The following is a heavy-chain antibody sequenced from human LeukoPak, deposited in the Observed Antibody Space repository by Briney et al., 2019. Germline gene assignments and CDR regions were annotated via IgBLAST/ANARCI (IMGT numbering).Heavy chain of an antibody. CDR1: GYTFTSYG. Sequence: ASVKVSCKASGYTFTSYGISWVRQAPGQGLEWMGWISAYNGNTNYAQKPQGRVTMTTDTSTSTAYMELRSLRSDDTAVYYCARARYYYDSSGYPLLDYWGQGTLVTVSS. CDR3: ARARYYYDSSGYPLLDY. J-gene: IGHJ4*02. V-gene: IGHV1-18*01. D-gene: IGHD3-22*01. CDR2: ISAYNGNT.